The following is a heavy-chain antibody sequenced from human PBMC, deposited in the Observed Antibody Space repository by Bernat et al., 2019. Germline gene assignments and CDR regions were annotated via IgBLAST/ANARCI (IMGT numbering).Heavy chain of an antibody. D-gene: IGHD2/OR15-2a*01. V-gene: IGHV3-64D*06. J-gene: IGHJ3*02. CDR2: ISSSGDNS. Sequence: EVQLVESGGGLVQPGGSLRLSCSASGFTFDDFAFHWVRQAPGTGLQYVSGISSSGDNSSYADSVKGRFTISRDNSRNTLYLEMSSLRTEDTAVYFCVKDEYNLGDDAFDIWGQGTKVTVSS. CDR1: GFTFDDFA. CDR3: VKDEYNLGDDAFDI.